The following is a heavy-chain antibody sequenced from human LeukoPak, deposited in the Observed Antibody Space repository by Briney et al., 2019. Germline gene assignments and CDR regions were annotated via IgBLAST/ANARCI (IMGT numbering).Heavy chain of an antibody. D-gene: IGHD1-26*01. CDR3: ARYKKWEPSDAFDI. CDR2: ISAYNGNT. CDR1: GYTFTSCG. J-gene: IGHJ3*02. Sequence: ASVKVSCKASGYTFTSCGISWVRQAPGQGLEWMGWISAYNGNTNYAQKLQGRVTMTTDTSTSTAYMELRSLRSDDTAVYYCARYKKWEPSDAFDIWGQGTMVTVSS. V-gene: IGHV1-18*01.